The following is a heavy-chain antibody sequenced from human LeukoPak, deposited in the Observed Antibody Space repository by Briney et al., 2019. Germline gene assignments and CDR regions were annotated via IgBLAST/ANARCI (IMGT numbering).Heavy chain of an antibody. CDR1: GFTFSDYY. Sequence: GSLRLSCAASGFTFSDYYMSWIRQAPGKGLEWVSYISSSGSTIYYADSVKGRFTISRDNAKNSLYLQMNSLRAEDTAVYYCARFQVRGYSSSPEDYWGQGTLVTVSS. J-gene: IGHJ4*02. D-gene: IGHD6-6*01. V-gene: IGHV3-11*04. CDR3: ARFQVRGYSSSPEDY. CDR2: ISSSGSTI.